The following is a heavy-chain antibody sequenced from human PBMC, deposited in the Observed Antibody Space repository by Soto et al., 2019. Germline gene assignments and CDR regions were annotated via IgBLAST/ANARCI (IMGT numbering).Heavy chain of an antibody. J-gene: IGHJ6*02. CDR3: ARYSGYYHISYYSYGMDV. V-gene: IGHV1-69*01. Sequence: QVQLVQSGAEVKKPGSSVKVSCKASGGTFSSYAISWVRQAPGQGLEWMGGIIPIFGTANYAQKFQGRVTITADESTSTAYMELSSLRSEDTAVYYCARYSGYYHISYYSYGMDVWGQGTTVTVSS. CDR2: IIPIFGTA. CDR1: GGTFSSYA. D-gene: IGHD3-22*01.